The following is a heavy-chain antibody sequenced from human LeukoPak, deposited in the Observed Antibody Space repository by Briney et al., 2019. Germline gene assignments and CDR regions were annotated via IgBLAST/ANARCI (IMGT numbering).Heavy chain of an antibody. CDR3: ARGDRDLYCSSTSCYPVL. V-gene: IGHV3-21*01. J-gene: IGHJ4*02. Sequence: GGSLRLSCVASGFTFSSYSMNWVRQAPGKGLEWVSSISSSSSYIYYADSVKGRFTISRDNAKNSLYLQMNSLRAEDTAVYYCARGDRDLYCSSTSCYPVLGGQGTLVTVSP. D-gene: IGHD2-2*01. CDR2: ISSSSSYI. CDR1: GFTFSSYS.